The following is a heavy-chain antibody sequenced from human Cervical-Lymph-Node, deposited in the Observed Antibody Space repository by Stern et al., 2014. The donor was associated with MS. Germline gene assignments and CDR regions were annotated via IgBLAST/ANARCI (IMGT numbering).Heavy chain of an antibody. J-gene: IGHJ6*02. CDR2: IYTSGSP. V-gene: IGHV4-61*02. Sequence: QVQLQESGPGLVKPSQTLSLTCTVSGGSISRGSYYWSWIRQPAGKGLEWIGYIYTSGSPSYNPSLESRVTNSVDTSKNHFPRNLISVTAADTAIYYCASVSGSAEFYGMDVWGQGTTVTVSS. CDR3: ASVSGSAEFYGMDV. CDR1: GGSISRGSYY. D-gene: IGHD3-10*01.